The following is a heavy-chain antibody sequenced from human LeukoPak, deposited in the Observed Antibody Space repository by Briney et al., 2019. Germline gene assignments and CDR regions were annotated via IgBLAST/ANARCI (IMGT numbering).Heavy chain of an antibody. V-gene: IGHV1-18*01. D-gene: IGHD3-22*01. Sequence: ASVKVSCKASGYTFTSYGISWVRQAPGQGLEWMGWIIAYNGNTNYAQKLQGRVTMTTDTSTSTAYMELRSLRSDDTAVYYCARVPPPDSYYYDSSGYYLPFDYWGQGTLVTVSS. CDR1: GYTFTSYG. CDR3: ARVPPPDSYYYDSSGYYLPFDY. CDR2: IIAYNGNT. J-gene: IGHJ4*02.